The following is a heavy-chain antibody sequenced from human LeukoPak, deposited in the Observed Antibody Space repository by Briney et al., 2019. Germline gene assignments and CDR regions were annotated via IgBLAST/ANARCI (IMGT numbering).Heavy chain of an antibody. CDR3: ARKEDIVATDPRDY. Sequence: GGSLRLSCAASGFTVSSNYMSWVRQAPGKGLEWVSVIYSGGSTYYADSVKGRLTISRDNSKNTLYLQMNSLRAEDTAVYYCARKEDIVATDPRDYWGQGTLVTVSS. CDR1: GFTVSSNY. V-gene: IGHV3-53*01. CDR2: IYSGGST. D-gene: IGHD5-12*01. J-gene: IGHJ4*02.